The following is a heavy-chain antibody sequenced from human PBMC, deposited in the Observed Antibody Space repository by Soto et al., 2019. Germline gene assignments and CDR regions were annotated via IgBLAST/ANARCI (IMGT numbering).Heavy chain of an antibody. CDR2: ISGHNGNT. CDR3: ARQPRYSYADS. D-gene: IGHD5-18*01. J-gene: IGHJ4*02. CDR1: GYTFSNYG. V-gene: IGHV1-18*01. Sequence: QVQLMQSGPEVKEPGASVKLSCKASGYTFSNYGLSWVRQAPGQGLEWMGWISGHNGNTIYAQKLPDRVTMTTDTSTRTAYMELRSLRSDDTAVYYCARQPRYSYADSWGPGTLVTVSS.